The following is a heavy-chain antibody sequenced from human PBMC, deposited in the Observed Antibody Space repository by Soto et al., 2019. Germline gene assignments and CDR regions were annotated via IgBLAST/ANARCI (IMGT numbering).Heavy chain of an antibody. CDR3: ATYYTAVAYFEN. CDR1: GYTFTDYD. J-gene: IGHJ4*02. Sequence: QEQLVQSGAEVKKPGASVKVSCKTSGYTFTDYDINWVRQATGQGLEWIGWMNPNSGETGYAQKFQGRVTMTRSASLSTAYLELSSLRSEDTAIYFCATYYTAVAYFENWGQGTLVTVSS. D-gene: IGHD5-18*01. V-gene: IGHV1-8*01. CDR2: MNPNSGET.